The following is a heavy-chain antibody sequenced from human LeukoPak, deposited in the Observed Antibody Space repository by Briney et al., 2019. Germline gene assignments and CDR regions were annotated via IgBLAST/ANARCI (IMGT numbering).Heavy chain of an antibody. CDR3: ARGPYCSGGTCYSQYFDY. CDR2: ISAYNGNT. D-gene: IGHD2-15*01. CDR1: GYTFTIYG. V-gene: IGHV1-18*01. Sequence: GASVKVSCKASGYTFTIYGISWVRQAPGQGLEWMGWISAYNGNTNYAQKLQGRVTMTTDTPTSTAYMELRSLRSDDTAVYYCARGPYCSGGTCYSQYFDYWGQGTLVTVSS. J-gene: IGHJ4*02.